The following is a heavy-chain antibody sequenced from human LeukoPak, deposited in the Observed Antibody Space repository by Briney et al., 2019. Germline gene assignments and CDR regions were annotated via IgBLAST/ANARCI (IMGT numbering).Heavy chain of an antibody. CDR2: ISYIGST. J-gene: IGHJ4*02. CDR1: GDSFSSHY. D-gene: IGHD5-18*01. Sequence: SETLSLTCTVSGDSFSSHYWTWIRQPPGKGLEWIGYISYIGSTNYNPSLKSRVTISIDTSRNQFSLKLSSVTAADTAVYYCARAAQRGYSYGYWGQGTLVTVSS. CDR3: ARAAQRGYSYGY. V-gene: IGHV4-59*11.